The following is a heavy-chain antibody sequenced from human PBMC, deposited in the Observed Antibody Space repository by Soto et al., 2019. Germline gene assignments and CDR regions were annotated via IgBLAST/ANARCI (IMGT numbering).Heavy chain of an antibody. Sequence: GGSLRLSCAASGFTVSSNYMSWVRQAPGKGLEWVSVIYSGGSTYYADSVKGRFTISRHNSKNTLYLQMNSLRAEDTAVYYCASRGILYSGYVHRGLFDYCAQGSLVPVSA. J-gene: IGHJ4*02. D-gene: IGHD5-12*01. CDR2: IYSGGST. CDR3: ASRGILYSGYVHRGLFDY. V-gene: IGHV3-53*04. CDR1: GFTVSSNY.